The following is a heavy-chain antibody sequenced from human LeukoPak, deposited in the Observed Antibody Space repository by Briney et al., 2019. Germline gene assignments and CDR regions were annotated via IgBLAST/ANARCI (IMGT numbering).Heavy chain of an antibody. CDR2: IIPIFGTA. CDR3: AIVVPAAMSYYYYGMDV. V-gene: IGHV1-69*13. D-gene: IGHD2-2*01. CDR1: GGTFSSYA. J-gene: IGHJ6*02. Sequence: SVKVSCKASGGTFSSYAISWVGQAPGQGLEWMGGIIPIFGTANYAQKFQGRVTITADESTSTAYVELSSLRSEDTAVYYCAIVVPAAMSYYYYGMDVWGQGTTVTVSS.